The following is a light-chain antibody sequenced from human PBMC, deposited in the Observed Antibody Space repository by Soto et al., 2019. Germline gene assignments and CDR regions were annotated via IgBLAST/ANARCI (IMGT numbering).Light chain of an antibody. CDR1: SSDVGAYNY. J-gene: IGLJ2*01. V-gene: IGLV2-11*01. CDR2: DVS. CDR3: CSYAGSYTLV. Sequence: QSALTQPRSVSGSPGQSVTISCIGTSSDVGAYNYVSWYQQHPGKAPKLMIYDVSKRPSGVPDRFSGSKSGNTASLTISGLQAEDEADYYCCSYAGSYTLVFGGGTKLTVL.